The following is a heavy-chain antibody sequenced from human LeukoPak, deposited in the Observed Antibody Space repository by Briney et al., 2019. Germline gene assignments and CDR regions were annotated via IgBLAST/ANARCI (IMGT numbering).Heavy chain of an antibody. Sequence: GESLKISCKGSGYSFTSYWIGWVRQMPGKGLEWMGIIYPGDSDTRYSPSFQGQVTISADKSISTAYLQWSSLKASDTAMYYCARHAQEYSGSWYPFDYWGQGTLVTVSS. CDR2: IYPGDSDT. J-gene: IGHJ4*02. CDR3: ARHAQEYSGSWYPFDY. CDR1: GYSFTSYW. V-gene: IGHV5-51*01. D-gene: IGHD6-13*01.